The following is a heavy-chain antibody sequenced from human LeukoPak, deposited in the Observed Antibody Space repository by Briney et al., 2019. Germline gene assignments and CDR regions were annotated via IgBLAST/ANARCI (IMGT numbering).Heavy chain of an antibody. CDR2: IIPIFGTA. J-gene: IGHJ5*02. V-gene: IGHV1-69*05. D-gene: IGHD2-2*01. CDR3: ARDIVVVPAAYNWFDP. Sequence: GASVKVSCKASGGTFISYAISWVRQAPGQGLEWMGRIIPIFGTANYAQKFQGRVTITTDESTSTAYMELSNLRSEDTAVYYCARDIVVVPAAYNWFDPWGQGTLVTVSS. CDR1: GGTFISYA.